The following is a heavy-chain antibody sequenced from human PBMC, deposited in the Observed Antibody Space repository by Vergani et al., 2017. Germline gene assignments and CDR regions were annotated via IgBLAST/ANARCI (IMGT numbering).Heavy chain of an antibody. CDR2: INPNSGGT. CDR3: ARASIVVVPAAITWDY. CDR1: GYTFTGYY. J-gene: IGHJ4*02. Sequence: QVQLVQSGAEVKKPGASVKVSCKASGYTFTGYYMHWVRQAPGQGLEWMGWINPNSGGTNYAQKFQGWVTMTRDTSISTAYMELSRLRSDDTAVYYCARASIVVVPAAITWDYWGQGTLVTVSS. D-gene: IGHD2-2*02. V-gene: IGHV1-2*04.